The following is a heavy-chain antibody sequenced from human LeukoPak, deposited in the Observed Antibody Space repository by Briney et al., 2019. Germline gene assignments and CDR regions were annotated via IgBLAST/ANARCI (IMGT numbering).Heavy chain of an antibody. Sequence: ASVKVSCKASGYTFTSYAMSWVRQAPGQGLEWMGWISAYNGNTNYAQKLQGRVTMTTDTSTSTAYMELRSLRSDDTAVYYCARIYDSSGHHLNWGQGTLVTVSS. J-gene: IGHJ4*02. V-gene: IGHV1-18*01. CDR1: GYTFTSYA. CDR3: ARIYDSSGHHLN. D-gene: IGHD3-22*01. CDR2: ISAYNGNT.